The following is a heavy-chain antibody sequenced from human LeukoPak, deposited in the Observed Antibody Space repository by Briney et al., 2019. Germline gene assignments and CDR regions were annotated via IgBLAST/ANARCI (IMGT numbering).Heavy chain of an antibody. CDR2: IYYSGST. V-gene: IGHV4-59*01. D-gene: IGHD2-15*01. Sequence: SETLSLTCTVSGGSISSYYWSWIRQPPGKGLEWIGYIYYSGSTNYNPSLKSRVTISVDTSKNQFSLKLSSVTAADTAVYYCARGYCSGGSCCFDYYYGMDVWGKGTTVTVSS. J-gene: IGHJ6*04. CDR3: ARGYCSGGSCCFDYYYGMDV. CDR1: GGSISSYY.